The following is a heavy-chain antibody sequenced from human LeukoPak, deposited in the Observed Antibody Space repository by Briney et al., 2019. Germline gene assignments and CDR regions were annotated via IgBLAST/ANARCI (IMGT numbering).Heavy chain of an antibody. J-gene: IGHJ4*02. D-gene: IGHD1-7*01. V-gene: IGHV4-31*03. CDR3: ARGSSGTTGVTFDY. CDR2: IYYSGST. CDR1: GGSISSGGYY. Sequence: SETLSLTCTVSGGSISSGGYYWSWIRQHPGKGLEWIGYIYYSGSTYYNPSLKSRVTISVDTSKNQFSLKLSSVTAADTAVYYCARGSSGTTGVTFDYWGQGTLVTVSS.